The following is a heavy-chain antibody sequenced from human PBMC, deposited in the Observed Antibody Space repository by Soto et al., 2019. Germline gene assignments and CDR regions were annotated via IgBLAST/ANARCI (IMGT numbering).Heavy chain of an antibody. V-gene: IGHV3-30*18. CDR2: ISYDGSNK. D-gene: IGHD1-26*01. Sequence: WGSLRLCCSASGFTFSSYGMHWLRQAPGKGLEWVAVISYDGSNKYYADSVKGRFTISRDNSKNTLYLQMNSLRAEDTAVYYCAKDVVGVLGIFDYWGQGTLVTVSS. CDR1: GFTFSSYG. CDR3: AKDVVGVLGIFDY. J-gene: IGHJ4*02.